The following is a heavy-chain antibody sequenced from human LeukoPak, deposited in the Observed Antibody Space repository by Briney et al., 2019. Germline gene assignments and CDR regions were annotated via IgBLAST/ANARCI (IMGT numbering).Heavy chain of an antibody. CDR1: GGSISGYY. Sequence: PSETLSLTCTVSGGSISGYYWNWIRQPPGKGLEWIGYMYYSESTSYNPSLKSRVTISGDTSKNQFSLKLSSVTAADTAVYYCARRVRCSSTSCYSASLNNWFDPWGQGTLVTVSS. CDR2: MYYSEST. V-gene: IGHV4-59*12. D-gene: IGHD2-2*01. J-gene: IGHJ5*02. CDR3: ARRVRCSSTSCYSASLNNWFDP.